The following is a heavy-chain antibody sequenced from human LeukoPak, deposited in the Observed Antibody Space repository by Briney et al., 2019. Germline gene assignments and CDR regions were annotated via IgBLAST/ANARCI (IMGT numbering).Heavy chain of an antibody. Sequence: GGSLRLSCAASGFTFSSYSMNWVSQAPGKGLEWVSSISSSSSYIYYADSVKGRFTISRDNAKNSLYLQMNSPRAEDTAVYYCARYPNDDSNYAYHYYMDVWGKGTTVTVSS. CDR3: ARYPNDDSNYAYHYYMDV. D-gene: IGHD4-11*01. CDR1: GFTFSSYS. V-gene: IGHV3-21*01. J-gene: IGHJ6*03. CDR2: ISSSSSYI.